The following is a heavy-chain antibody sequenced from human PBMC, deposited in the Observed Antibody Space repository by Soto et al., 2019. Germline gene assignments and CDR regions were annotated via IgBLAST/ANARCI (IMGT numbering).Heavy chain of an antibody. CDR1: GGSISSYY. CDR2: IYTSGST. Sequence: SETLSLTWTVSGGSISSYYWSWIRQPAGKGLEWIGRIYTSGSTTYNPSLKSRVTMSVDTSKKQFSLKLSSVTAADTAVYYCARESKLVGPAAIWTEWWFWGQGTLVTVSS. CDR3: ARESKLVGPAAIWTEWWF. D-gene: IGHD2-2*01. J-gene: IGHJ4*02. V-gene: IGHV4-4*07.